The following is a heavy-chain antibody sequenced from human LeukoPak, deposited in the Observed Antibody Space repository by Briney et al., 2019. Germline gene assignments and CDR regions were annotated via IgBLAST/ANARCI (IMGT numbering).Heavy chain of an antibody. CDR1: GYTLTELS. CDR3: ATGRYYESSGSLDAFDI. J-gene: IGHJ3*02. D-gene: IGHD3-22*01. Sequence: ASVKVSCKVSGYTLTELSMHWMRQAPGKGLEWMGGFDPEDGETIYAQKFQGRVTMTEDTSTDTAYMELSSLRSEDTAVYYCATGRYYESSGSLDAFDIWGQGTMVTVSS. CDR2: FDPEDGET. V-gene: IGHV1-24*01.